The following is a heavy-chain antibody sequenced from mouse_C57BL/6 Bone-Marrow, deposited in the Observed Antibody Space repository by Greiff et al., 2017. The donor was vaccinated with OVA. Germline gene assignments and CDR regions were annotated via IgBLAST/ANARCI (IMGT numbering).Heavy chain of an antibody. V-gene: IGHV1-15*01. CDR1: GYTFTDYE. CDR2: IDPETGGT. Sequence: QVQLQQPGAELVRPGASVTLSCKASGYTFTDYEMHWVKQTPVHGLEWIGAIDPETGGTAYNQKFKGKAILTADKSSSTAYMELRSLTSEDSAVYYCTRSYIYYGNYIDYWGQGTTLTVSS. J-gene: IGHJ2*01. D-gene: IGHD2-1*01. CDR3: TRSYIYYGNYIDY.